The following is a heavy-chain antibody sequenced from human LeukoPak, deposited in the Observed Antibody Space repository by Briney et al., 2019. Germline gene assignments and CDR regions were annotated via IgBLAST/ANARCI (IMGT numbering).Heavy chain of an antibody. CDR1: GYTFTGYY. CDR3: ARLYYYDSSADY. CDR2: INPNSGGT. V-gene: IGHV1-2*02. D-gene: IGHD3-22*01. J-gene: IGHJ4*02. Sequence: GASVTVSFKASGYTFTGYYMHWVRQAPGQGLEWMGWINPNSGGTNYAQKFQGRVTMTRDTSISTAYMELSSLRSDDTAVYYCARLYYYDSSADYWGQGTLVTVSS.